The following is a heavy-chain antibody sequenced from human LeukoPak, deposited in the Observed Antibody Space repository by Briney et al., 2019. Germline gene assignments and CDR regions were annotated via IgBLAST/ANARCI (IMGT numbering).Heavy chain of an antibody. Sequence: SETLSLTCTVSGGSISSSSYYWSWIRQPPGKGLEWIGEINHSGSTNYNPSLKSRVTISVDTSKNQFSLKLSSVTAADTAVYYCASSSGRGAFDIWGQGTMVTVSS. J-gene: IGHJ3*02. V-gene: IGHV4-39*07. CDR3: ASSSGRGAFDI. CDR1: GGSISSSSYY. D-gene: IGHD6-19*01. CDR2: INHSGST.